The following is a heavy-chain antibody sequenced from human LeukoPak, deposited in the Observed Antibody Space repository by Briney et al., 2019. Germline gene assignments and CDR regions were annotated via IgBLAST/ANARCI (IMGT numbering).Heavy chain of an antibody. CDR3: AKSTYYDFLSGTYYYFYMDV. V-gene: IGHV4-59*01. D-gene: IGHD3-3*01. J-gene: IGHJ6*03. CDR2: IYYSGST. CDR1: GSSISSYY. Sequence: TQTMSLTCTVSGSSISSYYCSWLRQPPGKGLDWVGYIYYSGSTNYNPSLKCRVTISVDTSKNQFSLWLRSVTATDASVCYCAKSTYYDFLSGTYYYFYMDVWVKGSTVTVS.